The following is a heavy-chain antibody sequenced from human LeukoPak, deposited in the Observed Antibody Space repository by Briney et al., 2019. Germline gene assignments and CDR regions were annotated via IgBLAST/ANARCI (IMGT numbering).Heavy chain of an antibody. D-gene: IGHD2-2*02. V-gene: IGHV1-8*03. Sequence: ASVKVSCKASGYTFTSYDINWVRQATGQGLEWMGWMNPNSGNTGYAQKFQGRVTITRNTSISTAYMELSSLRSEDTAVYYCARGRTYCSSTSCYTFGYWGQGTLVTVSS. CDR2: MNPNSGNT. CDR3: ARGRTYCSSTSCYTFGY. CDR1: GYTFTSYD. J-gene: IGHJ4*02.